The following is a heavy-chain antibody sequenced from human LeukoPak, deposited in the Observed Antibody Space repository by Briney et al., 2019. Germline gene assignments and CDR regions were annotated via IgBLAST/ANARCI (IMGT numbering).Heavy chain of an antibody. D-gene: IGHD3-22*01. J-gene: IGHJ3*02. CDR3: ARDGDYYDSSGYYAFDI. V-gene: IGHV3-21*01. CDR2: ISSSSSYT. CDR1: GFTFSGYS. Sequence: PGGSLRLSCAASGFTFSGYSMNWVRQAPGKGLEWVSSISSSSSYTYYADSVKGRFTIPRDNAKNSLYLQMNSLRAEDTAVYYCARDGDYYDSSGYYAFDIWGQGTMVTVSS.